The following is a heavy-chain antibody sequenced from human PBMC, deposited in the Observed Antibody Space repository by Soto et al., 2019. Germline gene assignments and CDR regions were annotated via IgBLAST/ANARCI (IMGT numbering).Heavy chain of an antibody. J-gene: IGHJ5*02. D-gene: IGHD3-10*01. V-gene: IGHV4-31*03. CDR1: GGSISSGGYY. CDR3: ARRAYYYGSGSYTWFDP. CDR2: TYYSGST. Sequence: SETLSLTCTVSGGSISSGGYYWSWIRQHPGKGLEWIGYTYYSGSTYYNPSLKSRVTISVDTSKNQFSLKLSSVTAADTAVYYCARRAYYYGSGSYTWFDPWGQGTLVTVSS.